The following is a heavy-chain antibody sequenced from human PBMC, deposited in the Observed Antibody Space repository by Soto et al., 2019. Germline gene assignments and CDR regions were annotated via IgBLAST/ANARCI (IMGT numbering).Heavy chain of an antibody. CDR2: ASPDGTST. CDR3: TRHGSGDYFLFDP. CDR1: GFTFSRYW. Sequence: LRLSCAASGFTFSRYWMHWVRQAPGKGLEWVSRASPDGTSTSYADSVKGRFTISRDNAKNTLFMQMNSLRAEDTAVYYCTRHGSGDYFLFDPWGQGTLVTVSS. D-gene: IGHD3-10*01. J-gene: IGHJ5*02. V-gene: IGHV3-74*01.